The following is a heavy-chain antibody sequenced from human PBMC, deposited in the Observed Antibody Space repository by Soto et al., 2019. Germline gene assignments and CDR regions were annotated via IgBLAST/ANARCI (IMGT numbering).Heavy chain of an antibody. CDR1: GDTFSSYA. CDR3: ARVGPAYYYDSSGYSPLDY. Sequence: QVQLVQSGAEVKKPGSSVKVSCKASGDTFSSYAINWVRQAPGQGLEWMGGIIPMFGTANYAQKFKGRVTITPGESTSTVYMELSSLRAEDTAVYYCARVGPAYYYDSSGYSPLDYWGQGTLVTVSS. CDR2: IIPMFGTA. J-gene: IGHJ4*02. D-gene: IGHD3-22*01. V-gene: IGHV1-69*01.